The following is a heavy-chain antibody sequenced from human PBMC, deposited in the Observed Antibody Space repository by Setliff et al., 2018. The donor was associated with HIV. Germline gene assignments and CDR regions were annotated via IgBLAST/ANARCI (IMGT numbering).Heavy chain of an antibody. CDR2: FHYSGPT. D-gene: IGHD3-3*01. J-gene: IGHJ4*02. CDR1: VGSFSNTDYY. V-gene: IGHV4-39*07. CDR3: ASSGYYRAYADY. Sequence: PSETLSLTCNVSVGSFSNTDYYWGWIRQSPGKGLEWIGSFHYSGPTSYNPSLRRRVTISVDTSKNQFSLKLSSVTAADTAVYYCASSGYYRAYADYWGQGTLVTVSS.